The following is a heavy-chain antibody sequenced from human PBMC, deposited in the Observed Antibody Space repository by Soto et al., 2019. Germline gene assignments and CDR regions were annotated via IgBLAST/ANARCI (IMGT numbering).Heavy chain of an antibody. CDR1: GFSLSTSGVG. D-gene: IGHD3-9*01. V-gene: IGHV2-5*02. CDR2: IYWDDDK. Sequence: QITLKESGPTLVKPTQTLTLTCTFSGFSLSTSGVGVGWIRQPPGKALEWLALIYWDDDKRYSPSLKSRLTITNDTTKNQVVLTMTNMDPVDTATYYCAHRRGGYYDILTGYYGGGYYFDYWGQGTLVTVSS. J-gene: IGHJ4*02. CDR3: AHRRGGYYDILTGYYGGGYYFDY.